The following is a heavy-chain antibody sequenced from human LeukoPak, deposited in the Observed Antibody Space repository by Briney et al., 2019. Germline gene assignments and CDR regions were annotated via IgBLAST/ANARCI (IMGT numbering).Heavy chain of an antibody. Sequence: ASVKVSCKVSGYTLTELSMHWVRQAPGKGLEWMGGFDPEDGETNYAQKFQGRVTITADESTSTAYMELSSLRSEDTAVYYCASTIVVVPYYYYYMDVWGKGTTVTVSS. D-gene: IGHD2-2*01. CDR2: FDPEDGET. CDR3: ASTIVVVPYYYYYMDV. J-gene: IGHJ6*03. CDR1: GYTLTELS. V-gene: IGHV1-24*01.